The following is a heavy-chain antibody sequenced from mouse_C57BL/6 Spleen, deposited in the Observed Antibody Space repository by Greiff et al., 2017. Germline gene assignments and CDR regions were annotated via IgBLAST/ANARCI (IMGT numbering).Heavy chain of an antibody. CDR2: IDPENGDT. CDR1: GYTITDYY. CDR3: ATARRFAY. V-gene: IGHV14-4*01. Sequence: VQLQQSGAELVRPGASVKVSCTASGYTITDYYMHWVKQRPEQGLEWIGWIDPENGDTEYASKFKGKATITADTSSNTAYLQLSSLTSEDTAVEYGATARRFAYWGQGTLVTVSA. J-gene: IGHJ3*01. D-gene: IGHD3-3*01.